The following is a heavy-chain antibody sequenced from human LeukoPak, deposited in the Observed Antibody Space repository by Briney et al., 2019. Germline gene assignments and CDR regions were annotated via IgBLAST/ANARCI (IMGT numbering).Heavy chain of an antibody. CDR2: INPSSGRT. V-gene: IGHV1-2*02. J-gene: IGHJ1*01. CDR1: GYTFTAYF. CDR3: ARAHVLRSSSRSFQH. D-gene: IGHD6-13*01. Sequence: ASVKVSCRASGYTFTAYFKYWVRQAPGQGLEWVGWINPSSGRTNSAQKFQGRVTMTRDTSISTAYMELSSLRSDDTAVYYCARAHVLRSSSRSFQHWGQGTLVSVAS.